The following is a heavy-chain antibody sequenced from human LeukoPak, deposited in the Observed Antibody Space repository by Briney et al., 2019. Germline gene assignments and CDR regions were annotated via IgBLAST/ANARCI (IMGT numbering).Heavy chain of an antibody. CDR1: GFTVSSNY. Sequence: PGGSLRLSCAASGFTVSSNYMSWVRQAPGKGLEWVSVIYSGGSTYYADSVKGRFTISRDNSKNTLYLQMNSLRAEDTAVYYCARFASGARDAFDIWGQGTMVTVSS. CDR3: ARFASGARDAFDI. V-gene: IGHV3-53*01. D-gene: IGHD1-26*01. J-gene: IGHJ3*02. CDR2: IYSGGST.